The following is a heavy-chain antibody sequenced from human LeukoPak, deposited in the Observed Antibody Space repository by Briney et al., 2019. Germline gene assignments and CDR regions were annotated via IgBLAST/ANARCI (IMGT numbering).Heavy chain of an antibody. Sequence: AGGSLRLSCAASGFPFSSYTMNWVRQAPGKGLEWVSAISGSGGSTYYADSVKGRFTISRDNSKNTLYLQVNSLRAEDTAVYYCAKRLGISTGYYYMDVWGKGTTVTVSS. V-gene: IGHV3-23*01. CDR2: ISGSGGST. CDR1: GFPFSSYT. CDR3: AKRLGISTGYYYMDV. J-gene: IGHJ6*03. D-gene: IGHD3-9*01.